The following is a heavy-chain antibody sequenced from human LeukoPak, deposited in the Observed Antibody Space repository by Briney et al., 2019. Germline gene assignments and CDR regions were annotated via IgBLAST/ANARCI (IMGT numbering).Heavy chain of an antibody. J-gene: IGHJ4*02. CDR1: GFTFSSYA. Sequence: GGSLRLSCAASGFTFSSYAMSWVRQAPGKGLEWVSGISWNSGSIGYADSVKGRFTISRDNAKTSLYLQMNSLRAEDTALYYCAKASDYGDYGFLEYWGQGTLVTVSS. V-gene: IGHV3-9*01. D-gene: IGHD4-17*01. CDR2: ISWNSGSI. CDR3: AKASDYGDYGFLEY.